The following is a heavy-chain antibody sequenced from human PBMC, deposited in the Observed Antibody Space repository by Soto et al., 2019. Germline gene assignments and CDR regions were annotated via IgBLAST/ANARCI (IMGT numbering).Heavy chain of an antibody. D-gene: IGHD4-17*01. CDR1: GFTFSSYG. J-gene: IGHJ3*02. Sequence: QVQLVESGGGVVQPGRSLRLSCAASGFTFSSYGMHWARQAPGKGLEWVAVIWYDGSNKVYADSVKGRFTISRDNSKNTLYLQMKSLRAEDTAVYYCARDLSGDYGALDTWGQGTMVTVSS. CDR3: ARDLSGDYGALDT. V-gene: IGHV3-33*01. CDR2: IWYDGSNK.